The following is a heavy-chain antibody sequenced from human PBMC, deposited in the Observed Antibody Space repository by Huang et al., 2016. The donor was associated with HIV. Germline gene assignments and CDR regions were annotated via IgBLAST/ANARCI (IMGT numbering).Heavy chain of an antibody. V-gene: IGHV3-30*03. CDR2: ISYDGSNK. J-gene: IGHJ1*01. CDR3: ALKGDSSGWEYFRH. Sequence: QVQLVESGGGVVKPGRSLRLSCAASGFIFSNYGMHWVRQAPGKGLGWVARISYDGSNKYYTDSVKGRFSISRDNSKNTLYLQMNSLRAEDTAVYYCALKGDSSGWEYFRHWGQGTLVTVSS. D-gene: IGHD6-19*01. CDR1: GFIFSNYG.